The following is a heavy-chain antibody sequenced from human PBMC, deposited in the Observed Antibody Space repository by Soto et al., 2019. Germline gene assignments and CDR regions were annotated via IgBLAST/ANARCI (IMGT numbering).Heavy chain of an antibody. CDR3: ARDLNYDYIWGSYRFSPTEAGFDY. CDR2: ISSSNSYI. CDR1: GFTFSSYS. D-gene: IGHD3-16*02. V-gene: IGHV3-21*01. J-gene: IGHJ4*02. Sequence: EVQLVESGGGLVKPGGSLRLSCAASGFTFSSYSMNWVRQAPGKGLEWVSSISSSNSYIYYADSVKGRFTISRDNAKNSLYLQMNSLRAADTAVYYCARDLNYDYIWGSYRFSPTEAGFDYWGQGTLVTVSS.